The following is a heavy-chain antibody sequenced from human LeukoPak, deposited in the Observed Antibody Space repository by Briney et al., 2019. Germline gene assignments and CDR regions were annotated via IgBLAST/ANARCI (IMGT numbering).Heavy chain of an antibody. CDR2: ISGSGGST. V-gene: IGHV3-23*01. D-gene: IGHD2-21*01. J-gene: IGHJ4*02. CDR1: GFTFSSYA. Sequence: PGGSLRLSCAASGFTFSSYAMGWVRQAPGKGLEWVSAISGSGGSTYYADSVKGRFTISRDNSKNTLYLQMNSLIAADTAVSYCAKDRTAYCGGGCYSDYWGQGTLVTVSS. CDR3: AKDRTAYCGGGCYSDY.